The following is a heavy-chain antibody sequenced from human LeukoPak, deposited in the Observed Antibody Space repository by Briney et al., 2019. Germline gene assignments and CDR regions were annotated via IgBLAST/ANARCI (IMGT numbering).Heavy chain of an antibody. Sequence: GGSLRLSCAPSGFTFDNYGMSWVRQAPGKGLEWVSGINWNGGSTAYADSVKGRFTISRDNAKNSLYLQMNSLRAEDTALYYCARIGTYYYDSSGYYSAFDIWGQGTIVTVSS. V-gene: IGHV3-20*04. D-gene: IGHD3-22*01. CDR1: GFTFDNYG. CDR3: ARIGTYYYDSSGYYSAFDI. J-gene: IGHJ3*02. CDR2: INWNGGST.